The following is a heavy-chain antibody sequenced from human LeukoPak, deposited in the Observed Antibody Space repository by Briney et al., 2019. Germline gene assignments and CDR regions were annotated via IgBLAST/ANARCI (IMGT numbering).Heavy chain of an antibody. V-gene: IGHV3-33*06. CDR3: AKEHCDFWSGPWGYYYYYMDV. D-gene: IGHD3-3*01. CDR1: GFTFSSYG. Sequence: PGRSLRLSCAASGFTFSSYGMHWVRQAPGKGLEWVAVIWYDGSNKYYADSVKGRFTISRDNSKNTLYLQMNSLRAEDTAVYYCAKEHCDFWSGPWGYYYYYMDVWGKGTTVTVSS. CDR2: IWYDGSNK. J-gene: IGHJ6*03.